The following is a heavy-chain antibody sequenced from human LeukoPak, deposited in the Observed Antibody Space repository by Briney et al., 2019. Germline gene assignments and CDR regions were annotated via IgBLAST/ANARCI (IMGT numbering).Heavy chain of an antibody. CDR3: ARDRRDHWDSEDY. CDR1: GFNFNTYW. Sequence: GGSLRLSCVASGFNFNTYWMTWVRQAPGKGLEWVANIKQDGSDKYYVDSVKGRFTISRDNAKSSLSLQMNSLRVEDTAVYYCARDRRDHWDSEDYWGQGTLVTVSS. J-gene: IGHJ4*02. D-gene: IGHD1-7*01. CDR2: IKQDGSDK. V-gene: IGHV3-7*01.